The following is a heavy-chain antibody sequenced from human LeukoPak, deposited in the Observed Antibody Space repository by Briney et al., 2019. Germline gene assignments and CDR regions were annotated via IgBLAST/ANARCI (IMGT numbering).Heavy chain of an antibody. J-gene: IGHJ4*02. CDR2: INHSGST. V-gene: IGHV4-34*01. D-gene: IGHD4-17*01. CDR3: ARGNHYGDFFDY. CDR1: GGSFSLYY. Sequence: KSSETLSLTCAVSGGSFSLYYWSWIRQPPGRGLEWIGEINHSGSTNYNPPLKSRATISVDTSKNQISLKLNSVTAADTAVYYCARGNHYGDFFDYWGQGTLVTVSS.